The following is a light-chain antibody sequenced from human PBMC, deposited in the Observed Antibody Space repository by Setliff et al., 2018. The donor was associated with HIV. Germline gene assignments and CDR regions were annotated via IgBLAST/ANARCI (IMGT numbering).Light chain of an antibody. Sequence: QSVLTQPASVSGSPGQSITISCTGTSSDVGGYNYVSWYQQHPGKAPKLMIFDVSRRPSGVSNRFSGSKSGNTASLTISELQAEDEADYYCTSYTSSFTYVFGSGTKAPS. CDR2: DVS. J-gene: IGLJ1*01. CDR3: TSYTSSFTYV. V-gene: IGLV2-14*01. CDR1: SSDVGGYNY.